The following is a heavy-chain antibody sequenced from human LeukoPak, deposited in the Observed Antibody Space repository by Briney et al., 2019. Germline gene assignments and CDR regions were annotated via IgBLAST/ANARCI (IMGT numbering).Heavy chain of an antibody. V-gene: IGHV3-48*04. CDR1: GFTFSSYG. CDR2: ISSSSSTI. J-gene: IGHJ3*02. D-gene: IGHD6-13*01. Sequence: GGSLRLSCAASGFTFSSYGMHWVRQAPGKGLEWVSYISSSSSTIYYADSVKGRFTISRDNAKNSLYLQMNSLRAEDTAVYYCARSTRGYSSSWQPSDAFDIWGQGTMVTVSS. CDR3: ARSTRGYSSSWQPSDAFDI.